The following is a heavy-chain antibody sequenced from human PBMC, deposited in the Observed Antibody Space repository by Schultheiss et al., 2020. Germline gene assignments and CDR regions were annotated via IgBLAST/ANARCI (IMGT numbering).Heavy chain of an antibody. CDR2: IKHSGST. CDR1: GGSFSGYY. Sequence: SETLSLTCAVYGGSFSGYYWSWIRQPPGKGLEWIGEIKHSGSTNYNPSLKSRVTISVDTSKNQFSLKLSSVTAADTAVYYCARGGFAHSSLGRSYYFDYWGQGTRVTVSS. D-gene: IGHD6-13*01. J-gene: IGHJ4*02. V-gene: IGHV4-34*01. CDR3: ARGGFAHSSLGRSYYFDY.